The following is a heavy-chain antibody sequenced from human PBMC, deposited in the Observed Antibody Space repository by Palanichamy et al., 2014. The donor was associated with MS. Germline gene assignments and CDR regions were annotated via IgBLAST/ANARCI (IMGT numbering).Heavy chain of an antibody. Sequence: QVQLQESGPGLVKPSGTLSLTCVVSGDSINNYYWSWFRQPPGKGLEWIAYIHYSGETNYNPSLKSRVTLSVDTSKNQVSLMLISVTAADTAVYYCARHYPSGTYPLDYWGQGTLATVSS. CDR2: IHYSGET. CDR1: GDSINNYY. D-gene: IGHD3-10*01. V-gene: IGHV4-59*08. J-gene: IGHJ4*02. CDR3: ARHYPSGTYPLDY.